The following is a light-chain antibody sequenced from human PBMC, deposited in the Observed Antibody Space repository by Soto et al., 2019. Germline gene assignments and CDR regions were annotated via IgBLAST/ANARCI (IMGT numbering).Light chain of an antibody. CDR2: DVN. CDR1: SSDVGGYNF. V-gene: IGLV2-14*03. Sequence: QSALTQPASVSGSPGQSITISCTGTSSDVGGYNFVSWYQQHPGKVPKLMIFDVNRRPSGVSDRFSGSKSGNTASLTISGLQTEDEGDYYCCSYTSSSTHVFGSGTKLTVL. J-gene: IGLJ1*01. CDR3: CSYTSSSTHV.